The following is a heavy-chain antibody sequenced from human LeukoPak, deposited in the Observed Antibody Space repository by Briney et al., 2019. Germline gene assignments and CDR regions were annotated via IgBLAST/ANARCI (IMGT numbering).Heavy chain of an antibody. CDR1: GGSFSGYY. CDR2: INHSGST. V-gene: IGHV4-34*01. D-gene: IGHD3-10*01. Sequence: SETLSLTCAVYGGSFSGYYWSWIRQPPGKGLEWIGEINHSGSTNYNPSLKSRVTISVDTSKNQFSLKLSSVTAADTAVYYCARPYYGSGSYRYWGQGTLVTVSS. J-gene: IGHJ4*02. CDR3: ARPYYGSGSYRY.